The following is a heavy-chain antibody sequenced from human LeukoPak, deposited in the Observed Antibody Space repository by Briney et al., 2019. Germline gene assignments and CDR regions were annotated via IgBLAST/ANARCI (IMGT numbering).Heavy chain of an antibody. CDR1: GFTFSSYW. CDR3: ARDRWGVVGAPDY. J-gene: IGHJ4*02. CDR2: ISYDGSNK. D-gene: IGHD1-26*01. V-gene: IGHV3-30*03. Sequence: GGSLRLSCAASGFTFSSYWMSWVRQAPGKGLEWVAVISYDGSNKYYADSVKGRFTISRDNSKNTLYLQMNSLRAEDTAVYYCARDRWGVVGAPDYWGQGTLVTVSS.